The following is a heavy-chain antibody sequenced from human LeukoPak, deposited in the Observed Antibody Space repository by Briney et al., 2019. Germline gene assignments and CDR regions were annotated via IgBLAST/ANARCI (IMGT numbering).Heavy chain of an antibody. Sequence: PGGSLRLSCAASGFTFSNYWMSWVRQAPGKGPEWVANIKEDGSEKSYVDSVKGRFTISKDNAKNSLYLQMNSLRVEDTAVYCCARDLGGGSYYDYWGQGTLVTVSS. CDR3: ARDLGGGSYYDY. V-gene: IGHV3-7*03. CDR2: IKEDGSEK. CDR1: GFTFSNYW. J-gene: IGHJ4*02. D-gene: IGHD1-26*01.